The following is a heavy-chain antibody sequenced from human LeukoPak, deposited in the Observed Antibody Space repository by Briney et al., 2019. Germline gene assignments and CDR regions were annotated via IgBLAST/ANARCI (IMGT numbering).Heavy chain of an antibody. D-gene: IGHD3-3*01. J-gene: IGHJ3*02. CDR1: GGTFSSYA. CDR2: IIPIFGTA. Sequence: ASVKVSCKASGGTFSSYAISWVRQAPGQGLEWMGGIIPIFGTANYAQKFQGRVTITTDESTSTAYMELSSLRSEDTAVYYCAREGRDYDFWSGIPLHDAFDIWGQGTMVTVSS. CDR3: AREGRDYDFWSGIPLHDAFDI. V-gene: IGHV1-69*05.